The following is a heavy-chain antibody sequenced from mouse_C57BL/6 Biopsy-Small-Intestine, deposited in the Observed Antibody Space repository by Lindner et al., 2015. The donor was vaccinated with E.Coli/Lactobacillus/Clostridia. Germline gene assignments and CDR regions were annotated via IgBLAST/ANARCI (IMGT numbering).Heavy chain of an antibody. CDR2: INPNHGTT. V-gene: IGHV1-39*01. D-gene: IGHD1-1*01. CDR3: ARSLSIGTVVARCAMDY. CDR1: GYSFTDYN. Sequence: VQLQESGPDLVKPGASVKISCKASGYSFTDYNMNWVKQSNGKSLEWIGVINPNHGTTSYNQKFKGKATLTVDQSSSTAYMQLNSLTSEDSAVYYCARSLSIGTVVARCAMDYWGQGTSVTVSS. J-gene: IGHJ4*01.